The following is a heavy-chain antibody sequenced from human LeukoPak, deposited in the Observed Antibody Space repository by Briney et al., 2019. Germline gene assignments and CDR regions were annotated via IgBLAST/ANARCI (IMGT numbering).Heavy chain of an antibody. Sequence: SETLSLTCAVSGGSISSGGYYWSWIRQPAGKGLEWIGRIYTSGSTNYNPSLKRRVTISVDTSKNQLSLKLSSVTAADTAVYYCARVGSSGYWHYFDNWGQGALVTVSS. V-gene: IGHV4-61*02. D-gene: IGHD3-22*01. CDR1: GGSISSGGYY. J-gene: IGHJ4*02. CDR2: IYTSGST. CDR3: ARVGSSGYWHYFDN.